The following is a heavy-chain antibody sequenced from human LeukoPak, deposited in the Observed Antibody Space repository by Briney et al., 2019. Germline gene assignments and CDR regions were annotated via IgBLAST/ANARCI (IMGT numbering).Heavy chain of an antibody. J-gene: IGHJ4*02. D-gene: IGHD4-23*01. Sequence: PSETLSLTCTVSGGSIRDYYWNWIRQPPGKGLEWIGYIYYSGSTNYNPSLKSRVTISIDTSKNQFSLKLSSVTAADTAVYYCASHGTPNSYFDNWGQGILVTVSS. CDR3: ASHGTPNSYFDN. CDR2: IYYSGST. V-gene: IGHV4-59*08. CDR1: GGSIRDYY.